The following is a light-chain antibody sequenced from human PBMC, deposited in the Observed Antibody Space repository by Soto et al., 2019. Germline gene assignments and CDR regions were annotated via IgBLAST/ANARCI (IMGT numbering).Light chain of an antibody. V-gene: IGKV1-33*01. J-gene: IGKJ2*01. CDR2: DAS. CDR3: QQYFHLIYT. CDR1: QDIDNY. Sequence: DIQMTQSPSSLSASVGDRVTITCQASQDIDNYLNWYQQKPGEAPELLIYDASKLETGVPSRFSGSGSGTDFTLTITTLQPEDSAKYYCQQYFHLIYTFGQGTKLEIK.